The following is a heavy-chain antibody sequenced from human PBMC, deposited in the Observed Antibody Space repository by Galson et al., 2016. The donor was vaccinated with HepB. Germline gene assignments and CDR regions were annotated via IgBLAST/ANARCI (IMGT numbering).Heavy chain of an antibody. Sequence: SLRLSCAVSGFTFSGSAIHWVRQASVKGLEWVGRIRSKTNTYATAYGESVKGRFTISSDDSRNTAYLQMNSLKTEETAVYYCMAYRDDYLRGGDWGQGTLVTVS. CDR2: IRSKTNTYAT. D-gene: IGHD5-12*01. CDR3: MAYRDDYLRGGD. CDR1: GFTFSGSA. J-gene: IGHJ4*02. V-gene: IGHV3-73*01.